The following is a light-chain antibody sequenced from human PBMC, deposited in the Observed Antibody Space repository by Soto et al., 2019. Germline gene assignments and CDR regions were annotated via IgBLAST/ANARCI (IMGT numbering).Light chain of an antibody. CDR1: SSDVGGYIY. CDR2: DVS. J-gene: IGLJ2*01. V-gene: IGLV2-14*01. CDR3: SSYTGSSTLV. Sequence: QSALTQPASVSGSPGQSITISCTGTSSDVGGYIYVSWYQQHPGKAPKLMIYDVSHRPSGVSNRFSGSKSGNTASLTISGLQAEDEADYYCSSYTGSSTLVFGGGTQLTVL.